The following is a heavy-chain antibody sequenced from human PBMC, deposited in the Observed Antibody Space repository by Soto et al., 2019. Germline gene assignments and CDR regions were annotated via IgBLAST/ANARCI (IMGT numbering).Heavy chain of an antibody. Sequence: QVQLQESGPGLVKPSETLSLTCTVSGGSLIDHYWNWIRQTPGKGLHWTGYVYYSGGTNYNPSPKSRVTMAVDTSKNQSSLNLGSVTAADTAVYYCGRGNDWKSSTVDIWGQGTMVSVSS. CDR3: GRGNDWKSSTVDI. V-gene: IGHV4-59*11. CDR2: VYYSGGT. J-gene: IGHJ3*02. D-gene: IGHD2-21*01. CDR1: GGSLIDHY.